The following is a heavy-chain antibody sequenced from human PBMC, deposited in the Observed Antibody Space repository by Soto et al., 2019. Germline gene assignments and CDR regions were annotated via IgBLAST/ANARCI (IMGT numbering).Heavy chain of an antibody. D-gene: IGHD3-3*01. CDR2: IYYSEST. Sequence: SETLSLTCTVSGGSISRGGYYWSWILQHPGRGLEWIGHIYYSESTYYNPSLKSRVTISVDTAKTQFSVKLNSGTAADTAVYYCGRDLRPGFGSGYSALDPWGQGTMVTVSS. J-gene: IGHJ5*02. CDR3: GRDLRPGFGSGYSALDP. V-gene: IGHV4-31*03. CDR1: GGSISRGGYY.